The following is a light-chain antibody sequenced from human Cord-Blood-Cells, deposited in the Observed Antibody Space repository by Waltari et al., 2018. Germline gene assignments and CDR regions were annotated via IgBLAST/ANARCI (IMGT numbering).Light chain of an antibody. Sequence: QSALTQPPSASGSPGQSVTISCTGTSSDVGGSNYVPWYQTHPGKAPKLMIYEVSKRPSGVPDRFSGSKSGNTASLTVSGLQAEDEADYYCSSYAGSNNLGVFGGGTKLTVL. V-gene: IGLV2-8*01. CDR3: SSYAGSNNLGV. J-gene: IGLJ2*01. CDR1: SSDVGGSNY. CDR2: EVS.